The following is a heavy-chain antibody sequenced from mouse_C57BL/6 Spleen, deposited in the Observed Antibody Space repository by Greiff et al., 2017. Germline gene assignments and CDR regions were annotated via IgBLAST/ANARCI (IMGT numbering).Heavy chain of an antibody. V-gene: IGHV1-82*01. Sequence: VQLQQSGPELVKPGASVKISCKASGYAFSSSWMNWVKQRPGKGLEWIGRIYPGDGDTNYTGKFKGKATLTADKSSSTAYMQLSSLTSEDSAVYFCARPYYDGSSSYFDYWGQGTTLTVSS. CDR3: ARPYYDGSSSYFDY. CDR1: GYAFSSSW. J-gene: IGHJ2*01. CDR2: IYPGDGDT. D-gene: IGHD1-1*01.